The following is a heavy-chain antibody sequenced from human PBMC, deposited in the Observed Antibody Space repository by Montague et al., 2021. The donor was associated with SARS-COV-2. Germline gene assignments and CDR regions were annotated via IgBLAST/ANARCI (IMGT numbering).Heavy chain of an antibody. CDR1: GFSFSSYH. Sequence: SLRLSCAASGFSFSSYHMNWVRQAPGKGLEWVSSISPSGDYIYSADSLKGRFIISRDNAKNSLYLQMSSLRAEDTAIYYCAGASWIVATVPDYWGQETLVTVSS. CDR3: AGASWIVATVPDY. CDR2: ISPSGDYI. V-gene: IGHV3-21*01. J-gene: IGHJ4*02. D-gene: IGHD5-12*01.